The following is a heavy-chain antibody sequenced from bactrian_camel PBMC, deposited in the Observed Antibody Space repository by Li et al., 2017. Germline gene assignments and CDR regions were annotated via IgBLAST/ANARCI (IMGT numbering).Heavy chain of an antibody. V-gene: IGHV3S1*01. D-gene: IGHD5*01. CDR1: GYTYNHYC. CDR3: SKGAWGTGPRNYNY. CDR2: IIDADGST. J-gene: IGHJ4*01. Sequence: HVQLVESGGGSVKAGGSLTLTCVASGYTYNHYCMGWFRLAPGKEREGVAIIDADGSTFYADSVAGRFTISQANSKNTMSLQMNDLKPEDTAMYYCSKGAWGTGPRNYNYWGQGTQVTVS.